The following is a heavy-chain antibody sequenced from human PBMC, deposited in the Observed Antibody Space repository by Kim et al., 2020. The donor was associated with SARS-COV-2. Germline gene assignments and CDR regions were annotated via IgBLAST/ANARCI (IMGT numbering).Heavy chain of an antibody. CDR1: GVSISTYLYY. CDR3: ARPRSTIIRGVIIRDFDY. Sequence: SETLSLTCTISGVSISTYLYYWGWIRQPPGKGLEWIGSIAHSGNPYYNPSLNSRATISVDKSKNQFSLKLSSVTAADTAVYYCARPRSTIIRGVIIRDFDYWGQGTLVTVSS. V-gene: IGHV4-39*07. CDR2: IAHSGNP. J-gene: IGHJ4*02. D-gene: IGHD3-10*01.